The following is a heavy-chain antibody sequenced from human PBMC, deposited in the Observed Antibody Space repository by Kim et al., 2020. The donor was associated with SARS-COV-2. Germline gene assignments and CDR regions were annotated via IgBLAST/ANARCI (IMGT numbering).Heavy chain of an antibody. D-gene: IGHD2-15*01. Sequence: VKGRFTISRDDSKNTLYLQMNSLKTEDTAVYYCTTDRLGYCSGGSCYFYYWGQGTLVTVSS. V-gene: IGHV3-15*01. J-gene: IGHJ4*02. CDR3: TTDRLGYCSGGSCYFYY.